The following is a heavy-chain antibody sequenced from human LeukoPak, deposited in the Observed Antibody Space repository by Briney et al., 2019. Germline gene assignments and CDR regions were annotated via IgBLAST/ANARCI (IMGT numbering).Heavy chain of an antibody. CDR3: AREGYSGYGGYYYYGMDV. Sequence: VASVNVSCKASGYTFISYGISWVRQAPGQGLEWMGWISAYNGNTNYAQKVQGRVTMTTDTSTSTAYTEMRSLRSDDTAVYYCAREGYSGYGGYYYYGMDVWGKGTTVTVSS. CDR1: GYTFISYG. V-gene: IGHV1-18*04. D-gene: IGHD5-12*01. J-gene: IGHJ6*04. CDR2: ISAYNGNT.